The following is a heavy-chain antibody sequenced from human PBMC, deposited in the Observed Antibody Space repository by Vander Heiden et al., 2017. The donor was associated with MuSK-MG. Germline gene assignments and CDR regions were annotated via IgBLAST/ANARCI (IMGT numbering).Heavy chain of an antibody. CDR1: GGSISSYY. J-gene: IGHJ4*02. D-gene: IGHD3-22*01. V-gene: IGHV4-59*01. CDR2: IYYSGST. CDR3: ARWGGNYYDSSGYYPY. Sequence: QVQLQESGPGLVKPSETLSLTCTVSGGSISSYYWSWIRQPPGKGLEWIGYIYYSGSTNYNPSLKSRVTISVDTSKNQCSLKLSSVTAAETAVYYCARWGGNYYDSSGYYPYWGQGTLVTVSS.